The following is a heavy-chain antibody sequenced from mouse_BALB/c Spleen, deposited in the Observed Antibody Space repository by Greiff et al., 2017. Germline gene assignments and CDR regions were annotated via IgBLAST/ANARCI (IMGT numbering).Heavy chain of an antibody. V-gene: IGHV1-69*02. D-gene: IGHD2-1*01. Sequence: QVQLQQPGAELVKPGASVKLSCKASGYTFTSYWMHWVKQRPGQGLEWIGEIDPSDSYTNYNQKFKGKATLTVDKSSSTAYMQLSSLTSEDSAVYYCARFYGNYYFDDWGQGTTLTVSS. CDR2: IDPSDSYT. J-gene: IGHJ2*01. CDR1: GYTFTSYW. CDR3: ARFYGNYYFDD.